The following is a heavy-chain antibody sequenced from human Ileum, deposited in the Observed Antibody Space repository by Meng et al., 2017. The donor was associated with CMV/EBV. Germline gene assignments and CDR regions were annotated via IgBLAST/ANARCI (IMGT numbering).Heavy chain of an antibody. J-gene: IGHJ4*02. D-gene: IGHD3-16*01. Sequence: LSCAASGFTFSSSWMHWVRQVPGKGLVWVARIDTGGSRTDYADSAKGRFTISRDNVKNTLYLQMNSLRAEDTAVYYCARDLGGGSGYWGQGTLVTVSS. V-gene: IGHV3-74*01. CDR3: ARDLGGGSGY. CDR1: GFTFSSSW. CDR2: IDTGGSRT.